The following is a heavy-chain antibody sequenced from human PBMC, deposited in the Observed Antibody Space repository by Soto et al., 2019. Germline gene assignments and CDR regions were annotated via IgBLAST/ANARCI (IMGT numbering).Heavy chain of an antibody. D-gene: IGHD3-22*01. V-gene: IGHV1-69*01. Sequence: QVQLVQSGAEVKKPGSSVKVSCKASGGTFSSYAISGVRQAPGQGLEWMGGIIPIFGTANYAQKFQGRVTITADESTSTAYMALSSLRSEDTAVYYCAREGASGSHIGYWGQGTLVTVSS. CDR1: GGTFSSYA. CDR2: IIPIFGTA. CDR3: AREGASGSHIGY. J-gene: IGHJ4*02.